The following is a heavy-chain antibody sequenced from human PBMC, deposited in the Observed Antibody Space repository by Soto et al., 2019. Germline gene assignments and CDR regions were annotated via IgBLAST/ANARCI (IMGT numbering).Heavy chain of an antibody. V-gene: IGHV3-21*01. CDR1: GFTFSSYS. CDR3: ASLLPAHDAFDI. Sequence: GGSLRLSYAASGFTFSSYSMNWVRQAPGKGLEWVSSISSSSSYIYYADSVKGRFTISRDNAKNSLYLQMNSLRAEDTAVYYCASLLPAHDAFDIWGQGTMVTVSS. J-gene: IGHJ3*02. CDR2: ISSSSSYI.